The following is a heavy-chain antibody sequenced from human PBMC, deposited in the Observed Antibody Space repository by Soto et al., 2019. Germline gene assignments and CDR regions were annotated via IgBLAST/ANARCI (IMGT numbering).Heavy chain of an antibody. CDR1: GFSFDDYA. CDR3: AKSTGGTANGMGV. CDR2: ISWNSGTI. Sequence: EVQVVESGGGLVQPGRSPRLSCAASGFSFDDYAMHWVRQAPGKGLEWVSGISWNSGTIGYADSVKGRFTISRDNAKNSLYLQMNSLRAEDTALYYCAKSTGGTANGMGVWGQGTTVTVSS. J-gene: IGHJ6*02. V-gene: IGHV3-9*01. D-gene: IGHD2-8*02.